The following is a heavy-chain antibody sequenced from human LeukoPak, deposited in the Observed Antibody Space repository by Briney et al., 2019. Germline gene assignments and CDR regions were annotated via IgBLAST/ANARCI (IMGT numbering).Heavy chain of an antibody. CDR1: GFTFSSYS. J-gene: IGHJ4*02. Sequence: GGSLRLSCAASGFTFSSYSMNWVRQAPGKGLEWVSSISSSSSYIYYADSVKGRFTISRDNAKNSLYLQMNSLRAGDTAVYYCARQNYDYVWGSYRLWGQGTLVTVSS. CDR3: ARQNYDYVWGSYRL. V-gene: IGHV3-21*01. CDR2: ISSSSSYI. D-gene: IGHD3-16*02.